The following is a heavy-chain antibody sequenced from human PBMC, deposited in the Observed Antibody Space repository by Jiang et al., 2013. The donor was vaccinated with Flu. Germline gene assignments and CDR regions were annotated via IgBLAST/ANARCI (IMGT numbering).Heavy chain of an antibody. Sequence: KPTQTLTLTCTFSGFSLSTSGMCVSWIRQPPGKALEWLALIDWDDDKYYSTSLKTRLTISKDTSKNQVVLTMTNMDPVDTATYYCARARGSYRYTGDYYYYGMDVWGQGTTVTVSS. CDR2: IDWDDDK. CDR1: GFSLSTSGMC. V-gene: IGHV2-70*01. J-gene: IGHJ6*02. D-gene: IGHD3-16*02. CDR3: ARARGSYRYTGDYYYYGMDV.